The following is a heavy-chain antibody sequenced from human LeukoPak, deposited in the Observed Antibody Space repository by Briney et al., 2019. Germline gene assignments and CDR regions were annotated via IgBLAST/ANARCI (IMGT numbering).Heavy chain of an antibody. V-gene: IGHV3-13*01. J-gene: IGHJ4*02. Sequence: PGGSLRLSCAASGFTFSSYDMHWVRQPTGKGLEWVAGIGTAGDTYYPDSVKGRFTISRENAKNSLYLQMNSLRAGDTAVYYCARGGSGWYYFDYWGQGALATVSS. CDR3: ARGGSGWYYFDY. D-gene: IGHD6-19*01. CDR2: IGTAGDT. CDR1: GFTFSSYD.